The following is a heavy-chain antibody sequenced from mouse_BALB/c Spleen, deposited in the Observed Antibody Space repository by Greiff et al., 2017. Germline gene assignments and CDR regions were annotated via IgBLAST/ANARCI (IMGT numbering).Heavy chain of an antibody. J-gene: IGHJ3*01. CDR2: IRNKANGYTT. CDR3: ARDVHGYDVVFAY. CDR1: GFTFTDYY. Sequence: EVQRVESGGGLVQPGGSLRLSCATSGFTFTDYYMSWVRQPPGKALEWLGFIRNKANGYTTEYSASVKGRFTISRDNSQSILYLQMNTLRAEDSATYYCARDVHGYDVVFAYWGQGTLVTVSA. D-gene: IGHD2-2*01. V-gene: IGHV7-3*02.